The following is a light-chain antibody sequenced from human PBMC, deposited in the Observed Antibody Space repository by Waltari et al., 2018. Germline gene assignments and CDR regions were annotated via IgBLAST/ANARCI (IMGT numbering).Light chain of an antibody. V-gene: IGKV3-11*01. CDR1: RSDRMA. Sequence: SAMRSDRMAVDWYQRKPGKAPRLLIYDTSTRATGIPDRFSGSGSGTDFSLTISRLEPEDFAVYYCQEYVNLPATFGQGTKVEIK. CDR2: DTS. J-gene: IGKJ1*01. CDR3: QEYVNLPAT.